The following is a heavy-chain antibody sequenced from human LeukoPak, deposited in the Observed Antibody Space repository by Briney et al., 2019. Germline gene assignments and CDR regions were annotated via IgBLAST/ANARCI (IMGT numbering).Heavy chain of an antibody. J-gene: IGHJ5*02. D-gene: IGHD5-12*01. CDR3: ARDRTRGYSGYDSSYWFDP. CDR2: IHYSGST. Sequence: SEPLSLTFTVSGASVNGASVTTYYWSWIRQPPGKGLEWIGYIHYSGSTSYNPSLKSRVTISGDRSKNQFSLNLTSVTAADTAVYYCARDRTRGYSGYDSSYWFDPWGQGTLVTVSS. V-gene: IGHV4-61*01. CDR1: GASVNGASVTTYY.